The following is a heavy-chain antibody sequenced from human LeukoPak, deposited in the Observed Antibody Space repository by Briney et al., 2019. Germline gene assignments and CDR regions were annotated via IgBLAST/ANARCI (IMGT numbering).Heavy chain of an antibody. CDR3: AKVHSGSYYGGLDY. J-gene: IGHJ4*02. D-gene: IGHD1-26*01. Sequence: GGSLILSCAASGFTFSSYAMSWVRQGPGKGLEWVSVISGSGGSTYYADSVKGRFTISRDNSRKTLYLQMNSLRAEDTALYYCAKVHSGSYYGGLDYWGQGTLVTVSS. V-gene: IGHV3-23*01. CDR1: GFTFSSYA. CDR2: ISGSGGST.